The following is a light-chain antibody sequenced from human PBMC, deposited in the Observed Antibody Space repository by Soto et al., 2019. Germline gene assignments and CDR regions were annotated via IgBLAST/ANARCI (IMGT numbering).Light chain of an antibody. CDR1: SSDVGGYNY. CDR2: DVS. J-gene: IGLJ1*01. CDR3: SSYTSSSTLGGV. V-gene: IGLV2-14*01. Sequence: QFVRTPPASVSGAPGQAITITSTGTSSDVGGYNYVSWYQQHPGKAPKLMIYDVSNRPSGVSNRFSGSKSGNTASLTISGLQAEDEADYYCSSYTSSSTLGGVFGTGTKVTV.